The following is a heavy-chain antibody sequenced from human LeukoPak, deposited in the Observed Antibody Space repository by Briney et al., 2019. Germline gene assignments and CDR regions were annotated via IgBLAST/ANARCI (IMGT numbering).Heavy chain of an antibody. Sequence: PGGSLRLSCVASGFTFNNAWMNWVRQAPGKGLEWLGRIKTKTVGETTQYAAPMRGRLTISREDSKNTLYLQMNSLKTEDTAVYYCTSRTYTTNDYWGQGTLVTVSS. V-gene: IGHV3-15*01. CDR1: GFTFNNAW. CDR3: TSRTYTTNDY. J-gene: IGHJ4*02. CDR2: IKTKTVGETT. D-gene: IGHD2-2*02.